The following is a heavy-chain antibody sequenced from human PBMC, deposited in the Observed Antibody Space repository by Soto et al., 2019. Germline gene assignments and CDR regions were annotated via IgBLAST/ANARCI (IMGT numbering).Heavy chain of an antibody. CDR3: ARTLSSGWYGLYYYGMDV. J-gene: IGHJ6*02. CDR2: INHSGST. V-gene: IGHV4-34*01. CDR1: GGSFSGYY. Sequence: LSLTFAVYGGSFSGYYWSWIRQPPGKGLEWIGEINHSGSTNYNPSLKSRVTISVDTSKSQFSLKLSSVTAADTAVYYCARTLSSGWYGLYYYGMDVWGQGTTVTVSS. D-gene: IGHD6-19*01.